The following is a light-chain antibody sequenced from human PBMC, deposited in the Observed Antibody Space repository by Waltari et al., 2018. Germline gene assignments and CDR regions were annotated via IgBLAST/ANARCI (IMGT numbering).Light chain of an antibody. V-gene: IGKV3-20*01. Sequence: DTVLPQSPGTPSLSTGASVRLSCRPSQTLNNNYLAWYQQKPGQAPGLLIHGTSKRTTGVPDRFSGSGSGTDFTLTISRLEAEDSAVYYCQHYGSSPYLFGRGTKLEIK. J-gene: IGKJ2*01. CDR2: GTS. CDR1: QTLNNNY. CDR3: QHYGSSPYL.